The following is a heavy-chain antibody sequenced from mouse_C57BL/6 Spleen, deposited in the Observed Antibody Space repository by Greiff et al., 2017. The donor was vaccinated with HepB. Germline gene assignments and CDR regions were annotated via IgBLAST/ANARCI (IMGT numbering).Heavy chain of an antibody. CDR2: INPSSGYT. Sequence: VHLKQSGAELARPGASVKMSCKASGYTFTSYTMHWVKQRPGQGLEWIGYINPSSGYTKYNQKFKDKATLTADKSSSTAYMQLSSLTSEDSAVYCCARACDDYDAMDYWGQGTSVTVSS. CDR1: GYTFTSYT. CDR3: ARACDDYDAMDY. J-gene: IGHJ4*01. V-gene: IGHV1-4*01.